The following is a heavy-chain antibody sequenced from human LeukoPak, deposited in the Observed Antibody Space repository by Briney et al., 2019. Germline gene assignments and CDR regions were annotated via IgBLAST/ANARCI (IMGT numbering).Heavy chain of an antibody. CDR1: GFTFSSYA. D-gene: IGHD6-19*01. J-gene: IGHJ4*02. Sequence: PGGSLRLSCAASGFTFSSYAMSWVRQARGKGLEWVSAISGSGGSTYYADSVKGRFTISRDNSKNTLYLQMNSLRAEDTAVYYCAKRGRGSGFYYFDYWGQGTLVTVSS. CDR3: AKRGRGSGFYYFDY. V-gene: IGHV3-23*01. CDR2: ISGSGGST.